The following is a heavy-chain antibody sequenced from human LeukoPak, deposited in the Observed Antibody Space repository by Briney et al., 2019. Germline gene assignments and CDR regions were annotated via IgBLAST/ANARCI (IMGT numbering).Heavy chain of an antibody. CDR3: AKDMGYCSSTSCNDAFDI. Sequence: PGRSLRLSCAASGFTFDDYAMHWVRRAPGKGLEWVSGISWNSGSIGYADSVKGRFTISRDNAKNSLYLQMNSLRAEDTALYYCAKDMGYCSSTSCNDAFDIWGQGTMVTVSS. CDR2: ISWNSGSI. J-gene: IGHJ3*02. CDR1: GFTFDDYA. V-gene: IGHV3-9*01. D-gene: IGHD2-2*01.